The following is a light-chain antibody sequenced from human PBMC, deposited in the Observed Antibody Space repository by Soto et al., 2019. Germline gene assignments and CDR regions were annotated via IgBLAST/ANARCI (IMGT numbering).Light chain of an antibody. CDR2: EVR. CDR1: MRNVVDYNL. Sequence: QSVLTQPASVSGSAGQSITISCSGTMRNVVDYNLVSWYQQHPGTAPQLIIYEVRHPPSGISSRSSAYRSGNTASLTISGLQSEDEDDYYCSAYTARSTRVFGGGTKLTVL. V-gene: IGLV2-14*01. J-gene: IGLJ3*02. CDR3: SAYTARSTRV.